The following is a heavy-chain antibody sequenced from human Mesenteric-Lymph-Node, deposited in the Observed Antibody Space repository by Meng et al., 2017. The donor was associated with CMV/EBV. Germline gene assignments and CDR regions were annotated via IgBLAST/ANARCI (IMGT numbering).Heavy chain of an antibody. D-gene: IGHD4-17*01. CDR3: ARDLNYGDYGY. Sequence: GESLKISCVASGFSFSDYWMSWVRQAPGKGLEWVSYISGGSSTIYYADSVKGRFTISRDNAKNSLYLQMNSLRAEDTAVYYCARDLNYGDYGYWGQGTLVTVSS. V-gene: IGHV3-48*04. CDR1: GFSFSDYW. CDR2: ISGGSSTI. J-gene: IGHJ4*02.